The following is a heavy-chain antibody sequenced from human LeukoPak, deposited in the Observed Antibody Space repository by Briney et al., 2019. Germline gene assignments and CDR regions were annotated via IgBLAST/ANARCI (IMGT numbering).Heavy chain of an antibody. CDR1: GYTFTKYG. CDR2: IGTYNGNT. J-gene: IGHJ4*02. CDR3: ARAVSDYDSSGSHRDS. D-gene: IGHD3-22*01. Sequence: TVKVSCKASGYTFTKYGISWVRQAPGQGHKWMGFIGTYNGNTKSAQKLQGRVTMTTDTSTNTAYMKLRSLRSDDTAMYYCARAVSDYDSSGSHRDSWGQGTLVTVSS. V-gene: IGHV1-18*01.